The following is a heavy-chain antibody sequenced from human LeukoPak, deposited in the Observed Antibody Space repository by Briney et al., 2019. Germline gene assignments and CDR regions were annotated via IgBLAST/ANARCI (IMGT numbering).Heavy chain of an antibody. CDR2: IYYSGST. Sequence: PSETLSLTCTVSGGSVSSGSYYWGWIRQPPGKGLEWFGYIYYSGSTNYSPSLKSRVTISVDTSKNQFSLKLSSVTAADTAVYYCAREWAMVRGVIPPYNWFDPWGQGTLVTVSS. V-gene: IGHV4-61*01. J-gene: IGHJ5*02. CDR1: GGSVSSGSYY. CDR3: AREWAMVRGVIPPYNWFDP. D-gene: IGHD3-10*01.